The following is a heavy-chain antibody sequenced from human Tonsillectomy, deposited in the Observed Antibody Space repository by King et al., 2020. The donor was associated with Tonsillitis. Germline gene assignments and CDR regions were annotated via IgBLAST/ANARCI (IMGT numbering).Heavy chain of an antibody. Sequence: VQLVESGGGVVQPGRSLRLSCAASGFTFTNYGMHWVRQAPGKGLEWVAVISFDGSIKYYADSVKGRFTISRDNSKNTLYLRVNSLRAEDTALYFCAKDRGRGPGYSSSWPGSGHYYGMDVWGQGTTVTVSS. CDR1: GFTFTNYG. CDR3: AKDRGRGPGYSSSWPGSGHYYGMDV. D-gene: IGHD6-13*01. J-gene: IGHJ6*02. V-gene: IGHV3-30*18. CDR2: ISFDGSIK.